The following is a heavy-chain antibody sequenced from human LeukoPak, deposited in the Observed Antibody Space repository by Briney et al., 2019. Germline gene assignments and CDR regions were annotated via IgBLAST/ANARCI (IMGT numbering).Heavy chain of an antibody. CDR3: ARTTVGYCSSTSCHRYYYYYYMDV. J-gene: IGHJ6*03. CDR1: GYTFTGYY. Sequence: GASVKVSCKASGYTFTGYYMHWVRQAPGQGLEWMGWINPNSGGTNYAQKFQGRVTMTRDTSISTAYMELSRLRSDDTAVYYCARTTVGYCSSTSCHRYYYYYYMDVWGKGTTVTISS. CDR2: INPNSGGT. D-gene: IGHD2-2*01. V-gene: IGHV1-2*02.